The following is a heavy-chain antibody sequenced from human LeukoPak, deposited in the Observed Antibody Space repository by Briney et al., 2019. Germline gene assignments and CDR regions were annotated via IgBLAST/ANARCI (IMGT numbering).Heavy chain of an antibody. CDR2: ISSGGTPI. V-gene: IGHV3-48*02. CDR3: ARGIGRYGSGSYHFDY. J-gene: IGHJ4*02. Sequence: HPGGSLRLSCAASGFTFSGYSMNWVRQAPGKGLEWLSYISSGGTPIYYADSVKGRFTISRNNANNALYLQMNSLRDEDTAVYYCARGIGRYGSGSYHFDYWGQGTLVTVSS. D-gene: IGHD3-10*01. CDR1: GFTFSGYS.